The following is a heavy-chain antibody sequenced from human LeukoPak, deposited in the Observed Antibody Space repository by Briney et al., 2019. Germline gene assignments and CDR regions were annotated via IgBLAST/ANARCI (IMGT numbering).Heavy chain of an antibody. V-gene: IGHV3-43D*04. D-gene: IGHD2-15*01. CDR1: GFTFDDYA. Sequence: GGSLRLSCAASGFTFDDYAMHWVRQAPGKGLEWVSLISWDGGSTYYADSVKGRFTISRDNSKNALYLQMNSLRAEDTALYYCAKVGYPGLHDWGQGTLVTVSS. CDR2: ISWDGGST. CDR3: AKVGYPGLHD. J-gene: IGHJ4*02.